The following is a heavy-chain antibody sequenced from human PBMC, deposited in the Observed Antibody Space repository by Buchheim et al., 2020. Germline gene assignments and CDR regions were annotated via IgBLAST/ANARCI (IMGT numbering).Heavy chain of an antibody. J-gene: IGHJ6*02. V-gene: IGHV4-59*12. CDR2: IFYSGST. CDR3: ARLPVSTVTTPSYYYYGMDV. D-gene: IGHD4-11*01. Sequence: QVQLQESGPGLVKPSETLSLTCTVSGGSMSRYYWSWMRQSPGKGLEWIGYIFYSGSTNYNPALKSRVTISVDMSNTQLSLKLNSVTAADTAVYYCARLPVSTVTTPSYYYYGMDVWGQGTT. CDR1: GGSMSRYY.